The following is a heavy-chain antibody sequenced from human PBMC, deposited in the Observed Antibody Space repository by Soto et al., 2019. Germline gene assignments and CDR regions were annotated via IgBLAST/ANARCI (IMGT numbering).Heavy chain of an antibody. Sequence: PGGSLRLSCAASGFTFSDYYMSWIRQAPGKGLEWVSYISSSGSTIYYADSVKGRFTISRDNAKNSLYLQMNSLRAEDTAVYYCARINYYGSGSYAPMVYYYMDVWGKGTTVTVSS. V-gene: IGHV3-11*01. CDR3: ARINYYGSGSYAPMVYYYMDV. CDR2: ISSSGSTI. J-gene: IGHJ6*03. D-gene: IGHD3-10*01. CDR1: GFTFSDYY.